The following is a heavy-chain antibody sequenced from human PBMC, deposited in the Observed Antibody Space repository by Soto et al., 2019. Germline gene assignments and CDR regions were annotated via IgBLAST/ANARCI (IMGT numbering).Heavy chain of an antibody. J-gene: IGHJ5*02. CDR1: GGSISGYY. D-gene: IGHD2-2*01. CDR3: ARGSRPRSVAFVPAGFDP. CDR2: IYYTGSN. V-gene: IGHV4-59*08. Sequence: PSETLSLTCTISGGSISGYYWTWVRQSPRKGLQWIGYIYYTGSNNYNYNPSLNSRVTMSVDTSKNQFSLKLSSVTAADTAVYYCARGSRPRSVAFVPAGFDPWGQGTLVTVSS.